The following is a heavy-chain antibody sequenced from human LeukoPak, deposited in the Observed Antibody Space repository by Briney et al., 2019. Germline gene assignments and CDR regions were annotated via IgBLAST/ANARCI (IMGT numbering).Heavy chain of an antibody. CDR3: VKEMATITSPFDY. V-gene: IGHV3-64D*09. J-gene: IGHJ4*02. Sequence: GVSLRLSCSASGFTFSAYAMHWVRQAPGKGLEYVLAINSNGGSTYYTDSVKGRFTISRDNSKNMVYLQMSSLRPEDTAVYYCVKEMATITSPFDYWGQGTLVTVSS. CDR1: GFTFSAYA. CDR2: INSNGGST. D-gene: IGHD5-24*01.